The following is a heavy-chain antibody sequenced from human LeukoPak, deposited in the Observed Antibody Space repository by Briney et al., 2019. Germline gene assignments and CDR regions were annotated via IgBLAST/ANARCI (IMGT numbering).Heavy chain of an antibody. V-gene: IGHV3-23*01. CDR1: GFTFSIYG. Sequence: NPGGSLRLSCAASGFTFSIYGMSWVRQAPGKGLEWVSAISGGGGSTYYADSVKGQFTISRDNSKNTLYLQMNSLRAEDTAVYYCAKAGGVVPAAINRLYFDYWGQGTLVTVSS. J-gene: IGHJ4*02. D-gene: IGHD2-2*01. CDR3: AKAGGVVPAAINRLYFDY. CDR2: ISGGGGST.